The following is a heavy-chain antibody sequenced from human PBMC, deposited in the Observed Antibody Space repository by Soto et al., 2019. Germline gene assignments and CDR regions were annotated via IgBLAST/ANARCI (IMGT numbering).Heavy chain of an antibody. CDR1: GGTFSSYA. J-gene: IGHJ6*02. V-gene: IGHV1-69*13. CDR3: ARSSSGRYSYYGMDV. CDR2: IIPIFGTA. D-gene: IGHD6-19*01. Sequence: GASVKVSCKASGGTFSSYAISWVRQAPGQGLEWMGGIIPIFGTANYAQKFQGRVTITADESTSTAYMELSSLRSEDTAVYYCARSSSGRYSYYGMDVWGQGATVTVSS.